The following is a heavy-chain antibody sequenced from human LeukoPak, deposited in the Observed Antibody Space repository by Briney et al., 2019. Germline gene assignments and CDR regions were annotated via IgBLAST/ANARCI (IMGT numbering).Heavy chain of an antibody. CDR3: ARAGELWPTWDY. V-gene: IGHV1-2*02. Sequence: ASVKVSCKASGYTFTGYYMHWVRQAPGQGLEWMGWINPNSGGTNYAQKFQGRVTMTRDTSISTAYMELSRLRSDDTAVYYCARAGELWPTWDYWGQRTQVTVSS. CDR1: GYTFTGYY. D-gene: IGHD3-16*01. J-gene: IGHJ4*02. CDR2: INPNSGGT.